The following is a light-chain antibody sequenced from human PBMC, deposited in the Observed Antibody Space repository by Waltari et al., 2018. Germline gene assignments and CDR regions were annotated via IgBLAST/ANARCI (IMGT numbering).Light chain of an antibody. CDR2: GAS. Sequence: VMTQSPAILSVSPGDSCPLSCRASQSLTSTLAWYQQKPGQPPRLLIFGASTRATGVSDRFSGSGTTTQFSLTISSLQPEDFAIYFCQQYNRWPSTFGQGTKLDIK. V-gene: IGKV3-15*01. CDR3: QQYNRWPST. J-gene: IGKJ2*01. CDR1: QSLTST.